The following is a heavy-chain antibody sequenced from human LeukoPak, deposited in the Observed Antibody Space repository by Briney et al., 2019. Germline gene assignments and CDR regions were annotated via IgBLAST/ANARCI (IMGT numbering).Heavy chain of an antibody. J-gene: IGHJ4*02. V-gene: IGHV3-23*01. D-gene: IGHD6-19*01. CDR2: ICGSGSNT. Sequence: PGGSLRLSCAASGFTFSNHAMSWVRQAPGKGLEWVSTICGSGSNTFYADSVKGRFTISRDNSKNTLYLQINSLRAEDSAVYYCAKGGRFSSGWAYDYWGQRMLVTVSS. CDR3: AKGGRFSSGWAYDY. CDR1: GFTFSNHA.